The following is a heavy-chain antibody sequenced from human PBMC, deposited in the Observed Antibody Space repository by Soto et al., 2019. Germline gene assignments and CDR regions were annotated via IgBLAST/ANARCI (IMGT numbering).Heavy chain of an antibody. CDR3: VRQGIGALHGLVDV. Sequence: QVQLQASGPGLVKPSDTLSLTCTVSGDSIGTYNWGWIRQPPGKRLEWIGYIYSNGGTSYNPALKSRVTISAETSKKPFSRGLSSVTAADTAVYYCVRQGIGALHGLVDVWGQGTTVTVSS. CDR2: IYSNGGT. CDR1: GDSIGTYN. V-gene: IGHV4-59*08. J-gene: IGHJ6*02. D-gene: IGHD1-26*01.